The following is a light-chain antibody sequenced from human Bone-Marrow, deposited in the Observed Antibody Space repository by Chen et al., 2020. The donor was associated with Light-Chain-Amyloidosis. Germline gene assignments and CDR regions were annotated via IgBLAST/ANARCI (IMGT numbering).Light chain of an antibody. CDR2: EVT. V-gene: IGLV2-14*01. CDR1: SSDVGGDNH. Sequence: QFALTQPPSVSGSPGQSITTSCDRTSSDVGGDNHVSWYQQHPDKAPKLTIYEVTNRPSWVPDRFSGSKSDNTASLTISGLQTEDEADYFCSSYTITNTLVFGSGTRVTVL. J-gene: IGLJ1*01. CDR3: SSYTITNTLV.